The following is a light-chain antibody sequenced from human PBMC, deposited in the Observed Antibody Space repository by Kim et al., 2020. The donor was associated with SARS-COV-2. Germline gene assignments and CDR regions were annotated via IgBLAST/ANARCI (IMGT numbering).Light chain of an antibody. Sequence: SYELTQPPSVSVAPGKTARITCGGNNIGSKSVHWYQQKPGQAPVLVIYYDSDRPSGNPERFSGSNSGNTATLTISRVEAGDEADYYCQVWDSSSDHVVFGGGTQLTVL. V-gene: IGLV3-21*04. CDR1: NIGSKS. CDR3: QVWDSSSDHVV. J-gene: IGLJ2*01. CDR2: YDS.